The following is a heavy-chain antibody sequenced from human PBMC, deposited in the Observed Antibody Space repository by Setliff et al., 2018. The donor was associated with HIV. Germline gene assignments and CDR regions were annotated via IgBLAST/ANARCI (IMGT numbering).Heavy chain of an antibody. Sequence: SETLSLTCAVTGDSIRSRNWWSWVRQAPGKGLQWIGEIYQNGLTNYSPSLKSRVSMSLDKSKNQFSLKMTSVTAADTAVYYCVRAGDYYDSTGARAGFDFWGQGTRVTVS. CDR1: GDSIRSRNW. CDR2: IYQNGLT. J-gene: IGHJ3*01. CDR3: VRAGDYYDSTGARAGFDF. V-gene: IGHV4-4*02. D-gene: IGHD3-22*01.